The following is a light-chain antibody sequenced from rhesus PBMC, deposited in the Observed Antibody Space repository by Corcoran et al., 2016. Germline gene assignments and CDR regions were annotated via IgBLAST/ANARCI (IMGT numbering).Light chain of an antibody. Sequence: DIQMTQSPSSLSASVGDRDTITCRASQGINQYLSWSQQKPGKAPQSLTYYASSLEKGVPSRFSGSGSGTDNTLPISSLQPEDIATYYCQQYNNSPFTFGPGTKLDIQ. CDR3: QQYNNSPFT. CDR2: YAS. CDR1: QGINQY. V-gene: IGKV1-66*01. J-gene: IGKJ3*01.